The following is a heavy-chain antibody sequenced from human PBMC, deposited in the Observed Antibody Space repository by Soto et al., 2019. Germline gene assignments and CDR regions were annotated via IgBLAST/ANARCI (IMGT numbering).Heavy chain of an antibody. CDR2: INAGNGNT. D-gene: IGHD6-19*01. J-gene: IGHJ4*02. CDR3: ARDLGGWPDS. Sequence: WVRQAPGQRLEWMGWINAGNGNTKYSQKLQDRVTITRDTSASTAYMELSSLRSEDTAVYYCARDLGGWPDSWGQGTLVTVSS. V-gene: IGHV1-3*01.